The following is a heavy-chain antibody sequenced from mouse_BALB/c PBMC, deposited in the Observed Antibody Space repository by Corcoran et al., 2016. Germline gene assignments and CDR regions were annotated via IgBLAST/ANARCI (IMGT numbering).Heavy chain of an antibody. J-gene: IGHJ2*01. Sequence: EVQLQQSGPELVKPGASVTISCKTSGYTFTEYTMHWVKQSHGKSLGWIGGINPNNGGTSYNQKFKGKATLTVDKSSSTAYMELRSLTSEDSAVYYCARVWDYWGQGTTLTVSS. CDR3: ARVWDY. CDR1: GYTFTEYT. V-gene: IGHV1-18*01. CDR2: INPNNGGT. D-gene: IGHD2-10*02.